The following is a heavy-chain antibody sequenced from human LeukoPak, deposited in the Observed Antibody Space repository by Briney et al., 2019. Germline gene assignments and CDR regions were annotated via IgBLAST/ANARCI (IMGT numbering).Heavy chain of an antibody. CDR3: ARGEMANFDS. J-gene: IGHJ4*02. Sequence: GGYLRRSCTASGFTFIYYYMAWIRQAPGKGLEWISYIGPRGTYVYYGASVKGRFTISRDNAKNSLSLQMNNLRVDDTAIYYCARGEMANFDSWGQGTLVTVSS. V-gene: IGHV3-11*01. D-gene: IGHD5-24*01. CDR2: IGPRGTYV. CDR1: GFTFIYYY.